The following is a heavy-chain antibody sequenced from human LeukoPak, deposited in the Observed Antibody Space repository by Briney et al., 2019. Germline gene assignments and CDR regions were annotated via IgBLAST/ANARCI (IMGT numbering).Heavy chain of an antibody. CDR1: GGSITSSNYY. CDR2: IYYSGST. V-gene: IGHV4-39*01. Sequence: KSSETLSLTCTVSGGSITSSNYYWGWIRQPPGKGLEWIGTIYYSGSTYYNPSLKGRVTISVDASKTQFSLKLSSVTAADTAVYYCARQIDSYVYFDYWGQGTLVTVSS. D-gene: IGHD3-22*01. CDR3: ARQIDSYVYFDY. J-gene: IGHJ4*02.